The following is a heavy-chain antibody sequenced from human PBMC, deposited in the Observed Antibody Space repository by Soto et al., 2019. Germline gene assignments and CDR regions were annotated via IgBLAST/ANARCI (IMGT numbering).Heavy chain of an antibody. CDR2: ISAYNGNT. D-gene: IGHD3-10*01. J-gene: IGHJ4*02. Sequence: ASVKVSCKASGYTFTSYGVSWVRQALGQGLEWMGWISAYNGNTNYAQKQQGRVTMTTETSTSTTYMELRSLRSDDTAVYYCAREMVRAYDAIDDWGQGALVTV. CDR1: GYTFTSYG. V-gene: IGHV1-18*01. CDR3: AREMVRAYDAIDD.